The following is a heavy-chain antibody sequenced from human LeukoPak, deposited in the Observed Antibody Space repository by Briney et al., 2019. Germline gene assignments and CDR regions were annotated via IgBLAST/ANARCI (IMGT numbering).Heavy chain of an antibody. Sequence: SETLSLTCTVSGGSISSYYWSWIRQPPGKGLEWIGYIYHTGSTSYNPSLKGRVTISVDTSKNQFSLKLSSATAADTAVYYCARDPHGIYQLPHYFDYWGQGTLVTVSS. J-gene: IGHJ4*02. V-gene: IGHV4-59*01. D-gene: IGHD2-2*01. CDR2: IYHTGST. CDR1: GGSISSYY. CDR3: ARDPHGIYQLPHYFDY.